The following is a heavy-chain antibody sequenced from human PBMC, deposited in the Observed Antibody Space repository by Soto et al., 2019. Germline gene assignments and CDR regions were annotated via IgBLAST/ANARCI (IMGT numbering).Heavy chain of an antibody. CDR1: GGSISSGDYY. J-gene: IGHJ6*02. Sequence: TLSLTCTVSGGSISSGDYYWSWIRQPPGKGLEWIGYIYYSGSTYYNPSLKSRVTISVDTSKNQFSLKLSSVTAADTAVYYCASVRYDDSSGYSYGMDVWGQGTTVTVSS. CDR3: ASVRYDDSSGYSYGMDV. CDR2: IYYSGST. V-gene: IGHV4-30-4*01. D-gene: IGHD3-22*01.